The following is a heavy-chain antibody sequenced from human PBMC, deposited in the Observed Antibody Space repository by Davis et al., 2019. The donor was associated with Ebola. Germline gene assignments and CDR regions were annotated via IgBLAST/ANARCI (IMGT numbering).Heavy chain of an antibody. CDR1: GYTFTSYG. CDR3: ARAPFIVGATYPIDY. CDR2: ISAYNGNT. Sequence: APVKVSCKASGYTFTSYGISWVRQAPGQGLEWMGWISAYNGNTNYAQELQGRVTMTTDTSTSTAYMELRSLRSDDTAVYYCARAPFIVGATYPIDYWGQGTLVTVSS. V-gene: IGHV1-18*01. J-gene: IGHJ4*02. D-gene: IGHD1-26*01.